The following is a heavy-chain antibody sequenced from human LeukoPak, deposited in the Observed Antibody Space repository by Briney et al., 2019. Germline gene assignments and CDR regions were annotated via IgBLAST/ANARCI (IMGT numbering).Heavy chain of an antibody. J-gene: IGHJ4*02. Sequence: PSETLSLTCAVYGGSFSGYYWSWIRQPPGKGLGWIGEINHSGSTNYNPSLKSRVTISVDTSKNQFSLKLSSVTAADTAVYYCARGMYGDYGRWRGRPFFFDYWGQGTLVTVSS. CDR1: GGSFSGYY. CDR2: INHSGST. D-gene: IGHD4-17*01. V-gene: IGHV4-34*01. CDR3: ARGMYGDYGRWRGRPFFFDY.